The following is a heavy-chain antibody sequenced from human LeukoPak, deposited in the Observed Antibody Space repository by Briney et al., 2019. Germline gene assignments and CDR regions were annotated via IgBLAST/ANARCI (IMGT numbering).Heavy chain of an antibody. CDR1: GYTFTSYY. D-gene: IGHD2-21*01. CDR2: INPSGGST. J-gene: IGHJ5*02. CDR3: GYSGAANWFDH. Sequence: ASVKVSCKASGYTFTSYYMHWVRQAPGQGLEWMGIINPSGGSTSYAQKFQGRVTMTRDTSTSTVYMELSSLRSEDTAVYYCGYSGAANWFDHWGQGTLVTVSS. V-gene: IGHV1-46*01.